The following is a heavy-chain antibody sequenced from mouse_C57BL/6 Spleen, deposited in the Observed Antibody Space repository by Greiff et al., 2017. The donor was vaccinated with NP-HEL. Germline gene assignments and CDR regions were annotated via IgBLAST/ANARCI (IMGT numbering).Heavy chain of an antibody. D-gene: IGHD1-1*01. CDR2: INPNNGGT. CDR1: GYTFTDYN. Sequence: VQLQQSGPELVKPGASVKIPCKASGYTFTDYNMDWVKQSHGKSLEWIGDINPNNGGTIYNQKFKGKATLTVDKSSSTAYMELRSLTSEDTAVYYCARGRNYYGSSPWYFDVWGTGTTVTVSS. V-gene: IGHV1-18*01. CDR3: ARGRNYYGSSPWYFDV. J-gene: IGHJ1*03.